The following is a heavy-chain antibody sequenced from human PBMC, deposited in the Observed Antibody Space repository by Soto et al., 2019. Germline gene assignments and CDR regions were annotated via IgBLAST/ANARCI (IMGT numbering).Heavy chain of an antibody. V-gene: IGHV3-30-3*01. D-gene: IGHD1-1*01. CDR2: ISYDGTSK. CDR3: ARDQVKGTVSVI. J-gene: IGHJ4*02. Sequence: GGPLSLSCAASGFTFSNYPIHWVRQAPGKGLEWVSVISYDGTSKYYAESVKGRFTISRDNSRNTMSLQMNSLKTEDTAVYYCARDQVKGTVSVIWGQGTLVTVSS. CDR1: GFTFSNYP.